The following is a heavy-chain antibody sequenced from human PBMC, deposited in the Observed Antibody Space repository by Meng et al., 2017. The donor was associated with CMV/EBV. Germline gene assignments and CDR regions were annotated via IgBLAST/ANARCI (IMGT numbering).Heavy chain of an antibody. CDR2: IIPILGIA. D-gene: IGHD3-3*01. Sequence: SVKISCKASGGTCISYTISWVRQAPGQGLEWMGRIIPILGIANYAQKFQGRVTITADKSTSTAYMQLISLRSEDTAVYYCARHLGGDSANNGMDVWGQGTTVTVSS. CDR1: GGTCISYT. CDR3: ARHLGGDSANNGMDV. V-gene: IGHV1-69*02. J-gene: IGHJ6*02.